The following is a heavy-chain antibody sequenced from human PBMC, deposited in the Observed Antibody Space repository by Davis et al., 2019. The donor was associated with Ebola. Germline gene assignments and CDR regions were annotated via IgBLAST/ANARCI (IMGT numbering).Heavy chain of an antibody. CDR3: VRDEDWSYDY. CDR1: GFTFSSYW. Sequence: GESLKISCAASGFTFSSYWMSWVRQAPGKGLECVSIIYSGGTTSYADSVKGRFSISADSSKNTFYLQMNSLRAEDTAVYYCVRDEDWSYDYWGQGTRVTVSS. J-gene: IGHJ4*02. V-gene: IGHV3-66*01. D-gene: IGHD3-10*01. CDR2: IYSGGTT.